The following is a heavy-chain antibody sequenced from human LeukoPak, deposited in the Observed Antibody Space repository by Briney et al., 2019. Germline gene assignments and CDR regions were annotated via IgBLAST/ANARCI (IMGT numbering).Heavy chain of an antibody. J-gene: IGHJ4*02. V-gene: IGHV4-34*01. CDR3: AGLNCSSTSCLDY. D-gene: IGHD2-2*01. Sequence: SETLSLTCAVYGGSFSGYYWSWIRQPPGKGLEWIGEINHSGSTNYNPSLKSRVTISVDTSKNQFSRKLSSVTAADTAVYYCAGLNCSSTSCLDYWGQGTLVTVSS. CDR2: INHSGST. CDR1: GGSFSGYY.